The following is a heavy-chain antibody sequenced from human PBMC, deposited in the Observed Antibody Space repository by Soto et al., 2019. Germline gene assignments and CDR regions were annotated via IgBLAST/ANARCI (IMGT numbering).Heavy chain of an antibody. Sequence: SVKVSCKASAGTYTSYDISWVRQASGQRLERMGGIITIFGTANYAQKYQGRVTITADESTSTANMELSSLRSDDTSVFYCYYCRPASSYHFYGMDVWCQGTTVNVSS. CDR2: IITIFGTA. J-gene: IGHJ6*02. CDR1: AGTYTSYD. V-gene: IGHV1-69*13. CDR3: YYCRPASSYHFYGMDV. D-gene: IGHD2-15*01.